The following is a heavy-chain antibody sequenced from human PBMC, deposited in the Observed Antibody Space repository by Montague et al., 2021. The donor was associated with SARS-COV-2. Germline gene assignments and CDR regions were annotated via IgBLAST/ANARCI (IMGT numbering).Heavy chain of an antibody. Sequence: SETLSLTCTVSGGSVSSRSYYWGWIRQPPGKGLEWIGSIYYSGSTHYNPSLKSRVTIYVDTSKNQFSLKLSSVTAADTAVYYCARRGDYGGSRFDYWGQGTLVSVSS. CDR3: ARRGDYGGSRFDY. D-gene: IGHD4-23*01. J-gene: IGHJ4*02. V-gene: IGHV4-39*01. CDR1: GGSVSSRSYY. CDR2: IYYSGST.